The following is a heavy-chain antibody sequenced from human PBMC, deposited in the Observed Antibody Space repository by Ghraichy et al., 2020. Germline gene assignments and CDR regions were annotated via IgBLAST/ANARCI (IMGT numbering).Heavy chain of an antibody. V-gene: IGHV6-1*01. D-gene: IGHD2-8*01. J-gene: IGHJ4*02. CDR3: AGSMLGTKTAFDY. CDR1: GDSVSSNSVV. Sequence: SQTLSLTCAISGDSVSSNSVVWHWIRQSPRRGLEWLGRIYYRSKWYNVYAVSVKSRISINPDTSKNQFSLQLKSVTPEDTAVYYCAGSMLGTKTAFDYWGQRTLVTVSS. CDR2: IYYRSKWYN.